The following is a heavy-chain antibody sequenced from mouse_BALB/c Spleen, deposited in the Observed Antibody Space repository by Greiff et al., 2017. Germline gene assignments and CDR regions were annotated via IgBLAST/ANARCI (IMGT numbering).Heavy chain of an antibody. V-gene: IGHV3-6*02. CDR1: GYSITSGYY. Sequence: EVQLQQSGPGLVKPSQSLSLTCSVTGYSITSGYYWNWIPQFPGNKLEWMGYISYDGSNNYNPSLKNRISITRDTSKNQFFLKLNSVTTEDTATYYCARDYGNYVPFAYWGQGTLVTVSA. CDR2: ISYDGSN. D-gene: IGHD2-1*01. J-gene: IGHJ3*01. CDR3: ARDYGNYVPFAY.